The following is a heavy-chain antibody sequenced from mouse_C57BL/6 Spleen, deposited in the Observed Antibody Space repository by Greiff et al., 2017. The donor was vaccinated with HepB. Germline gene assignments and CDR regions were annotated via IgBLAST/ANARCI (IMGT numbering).Heavy chain of an antibody. D-gene: IGHD2-4*01. J-gene: IGHJ3*01. CDR3: AMGREITTGFAY. V-gene: IGHV1-74*01. CDR1: GYTFTSYW. Sequence: VQLQQSGAELVKPGASVKVSCKASGYTFTSYWMHWVKQRPGQGLEWIGRIHPSDSDTNYNQKFKGKATLTVDKSSSTAYMQLSSLTSEDSAVYYCAMGREITTGFAYWGQGTLVTVSA. CDR2: IHPSDSDT.